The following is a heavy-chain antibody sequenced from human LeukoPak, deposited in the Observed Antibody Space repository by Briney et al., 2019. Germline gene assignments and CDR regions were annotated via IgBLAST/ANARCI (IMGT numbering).Heavy chain of an antibody. Sequence: GGSLRLSCAASGFTFSSYAMHWVRQAPGKGLEWVAVISYDGSNKYYADSVKGRFTISRDNPKNTLYLQMNSLRAEDTAVYYCAKDPVGSGYFDYWGQGTLVTVSP. V-gene: IGHV3-30*04. CDR2: ISYDGSNK. CDR1: GFTFSSYA. J-gene: IGHJ4*02. CDR3: AKDPVGSGYFDY. D-gene: IGHD6-19*01.